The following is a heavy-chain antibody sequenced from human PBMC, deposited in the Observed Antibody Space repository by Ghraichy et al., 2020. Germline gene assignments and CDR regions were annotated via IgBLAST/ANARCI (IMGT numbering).Heavy chain of an antibody. J-gene: IGHJ4*02. Sequence: GGSLRLSCAASGFTFSSYEMNWVRQAPGKGLEWVSYISSSGSTIYYADSVKGRFTISRDNAKNSLYLQMNSLRAEDTAVYYCASDSSGSWEFDYWGQGTLVTVSS. V-gene: IGHV3-48*03. CDR1: GFTFSSYE. CDR2: ISSSGSTI. CDR3: ASDSSGSWEFDY. D-gene: IGHD3-22*01.